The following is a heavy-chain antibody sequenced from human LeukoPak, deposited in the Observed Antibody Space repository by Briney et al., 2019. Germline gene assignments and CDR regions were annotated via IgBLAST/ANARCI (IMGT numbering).Heavy chain of an antibody. Sequence: GASVKVSCKASGYTFTSSGISWVRQAPGQGLEWMGWINTYNGNTNYAQKLQGRVTMTTDTPTSTAYMELRSLRSDDTAVYYCARDEQWLVLTSCPFYGMDVWGQGTTVTVSS. CDR3: ARDEQWLVLTSCPFYGMDV. CDR1: GYTFTSSG. CDR2: INTYNGNT. D-gene: IGHD6-19*01. J-gene: IGHJ6*02. V-gene: IGHV1-18*01.